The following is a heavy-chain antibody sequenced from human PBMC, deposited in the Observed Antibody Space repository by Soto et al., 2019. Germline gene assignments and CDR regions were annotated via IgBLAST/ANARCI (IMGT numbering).Heavy chain of an antibody. V-gene: IGHV3-9*01. Sequence: SLRLSCAASVFTFDDYAMHWVRQAPGKGLEWVSGISWNSGSIGYADSVKGRFTISRDNAKNSLYLQMNSLRAEDTALYYCAKAHYYDSSGYLDYWGQGTLVTVSS. CDR1: VFTFDDYA. D-gene: IGHD3-22*01. CDR3: AKAHYYDSSGYLDY. J-gene: IGHJ4*02. CDR2: ISWNSGSI.